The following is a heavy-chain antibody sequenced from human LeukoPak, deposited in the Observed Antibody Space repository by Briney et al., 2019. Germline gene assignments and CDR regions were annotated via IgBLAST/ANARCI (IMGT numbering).Heavy chain of an antibody. CDR3: ARAGFRFFDI. Sequence: SETLSLTCAVYGGSFSGYYWSWIRQPPGKGLEWIGEINHSGSTNYNPSLKSRVTISVDTSMNQFSLKLSSVTAADTAVYYCARAGFRFFDIWGQGTMVTVSS. CDR2: INHSGST. CDR1: GGSFSGYY. D-gene: IGHD1-14*01. V-gene: IGHV4-34*01. J-gene: IGHJ3*02.